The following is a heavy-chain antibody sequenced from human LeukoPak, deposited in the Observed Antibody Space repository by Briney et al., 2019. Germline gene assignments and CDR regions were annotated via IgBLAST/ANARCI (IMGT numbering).Heavy chain of an antibody. Sequence: ASVKVSCKASGYTFTSYDINWVRQATGQGLEWMGWINPNSGNTGYAQKFQGRVTMTRNTSISTAYMELSSLRSEDTAVYYCARGHNYDFWSGYYKNWFDPWGQGTLVTVSS. V-gene: IGHV1-8*01. D-gene: IGHD3-3*01. CDR2: INPNSGNT. J-gene: IGHJ5*02. CDR1: GYTFTSYD. CDR3: ARGHNYDFWSGYYKNWFDP.